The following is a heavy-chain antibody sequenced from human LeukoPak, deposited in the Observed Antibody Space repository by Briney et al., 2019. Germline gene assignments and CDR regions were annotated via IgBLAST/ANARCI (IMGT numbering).Heavy chain of an antibody. CDR3: ASAFCSGGSCPNWFDP. CDR2: MNPNSGNT. Sequence: ASVKVSCKASGYTFTSYDINWVRQATGQGLEWMGWMNPNSGNTGYAQKFQGRVTMTRDTSISTAYMELSRLRSDDTAVHYCASAFCSGGSCPNWFDPWGQGTLVTVSS. D-gene: IGHD2-15*01. CDR1: GYTFTSYD. J-gene: IGHJ5*02. V-gene: IGHV1-8*01.